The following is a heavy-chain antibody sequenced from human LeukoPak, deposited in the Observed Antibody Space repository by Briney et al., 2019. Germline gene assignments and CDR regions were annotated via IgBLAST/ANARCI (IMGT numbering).Heavy chain of an antibody. D-gene: IGHD3-22*01. Sequence: GGSLRLSCAASGFTFSSYSMNWVRQAPGKGLEWVSAISGGGNITFYADSVRGRFTISRDHSKNTLYLQMNSLRAEDTAVYYCARERGGGVITNFDYWGQGTLVTVSS. CDR3: ARERGGGVITNFDY. J-gene: IGHJ4*02. CDR2: ISGGGNIT. CDR1: GFTFSSYS. V-gene: IGHV3-23*01.